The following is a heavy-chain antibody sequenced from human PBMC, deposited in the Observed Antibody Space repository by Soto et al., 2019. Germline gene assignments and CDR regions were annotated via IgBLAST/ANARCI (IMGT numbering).Heavy chain of an antibody. CDR3: AREGNRFQH. Sequence: QVRLVESGGGLVKPGGSLRLSCAASGFTFNDYYMSWIRQAPGKVLEWLSYISGTSNTIYYADSVKGRFTISRDNAKNSLYLQMNSLRAEDTAVYYCAREGNRFQHWGQGTLVTVSS. CDR1: GFTFNDYY. J-gene: IGHJ1*01. CDR2: ISGTSNTI. D-gene: IGHD3-10*01. V-gene: IGHV3-11*01.